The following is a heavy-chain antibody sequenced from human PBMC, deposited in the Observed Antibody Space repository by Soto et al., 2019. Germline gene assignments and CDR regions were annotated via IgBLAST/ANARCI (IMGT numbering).Heavy chain of an antibody. Sequence: QVQLVQSGAEVKKPGASVKVSCKASGYTFTSYYMHWVRQAPGQGLEWMGIINPSGGSTSYAQKFQGRVTMTRDTSTSTVYMELSSLRSEDTAVYYCARDGPIWLIAAAETGAFDIWGQGTMVTVSS. D-gene: IGHD6-13*01. CDR2: INPSGGST. CDR3: ARDGPIWLIAAAETGAFDI. V-gene: IGHV1-46*03. J-gene: IGHJ3*02. CDR1: GYTFTSYY.